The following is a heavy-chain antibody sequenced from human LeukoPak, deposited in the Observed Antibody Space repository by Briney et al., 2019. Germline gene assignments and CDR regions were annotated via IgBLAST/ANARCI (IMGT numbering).Heavy chain of an antibody. D-gene: IGHD6-13*01. J-gene: IGHJ4*02. Sequence: PGGSLRLSCAASGFTFDDYAMHWVRQAPGKGLEWVSLISWDGGSTYYADSVKGRFTISRDNSKNSLYLQMNSLRAEDTAVYYCASSSSSWSPLFDYWGQGTLVTVSS. CDR3: ASSSSSWSPLFDY. V-gene: IGHV3-43D*03. CDR2: ISWDGGST. CDR1: GFTFDDYA.